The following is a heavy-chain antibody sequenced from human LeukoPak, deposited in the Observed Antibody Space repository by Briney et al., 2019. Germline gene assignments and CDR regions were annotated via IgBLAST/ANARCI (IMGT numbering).Heavy chain of an antibody. D-gene: IGHD3-10*01. CDR1: GGSISSGGYY. V-gene: IGHV4-30-2*01. CDR3: ARVPSSGRVLWFDP. J-gene: IGHJ5*02. Sequence: PSETLSLTCTVSGGSISSGGYYWSWIRQPPGKGLEWIGYIYHSGSTYYNPSLKSRVTISVDRSKNQFSLKLSSVTAADTAMYYCARVPSSGRVLWFDPWGQGTLVTVSS. CDR2: IYHSGST.